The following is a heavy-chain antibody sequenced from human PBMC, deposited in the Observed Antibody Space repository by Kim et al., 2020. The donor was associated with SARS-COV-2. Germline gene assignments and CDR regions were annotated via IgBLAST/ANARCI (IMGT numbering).Heavy chain of an antibody. CDR2: IYYSGST. Sequence: SETLSLTCTVSGGSISSCSYYWGRLRPPQGKGLEWNGSIYYSGSTNYNPSLKSRVTISVDTTKNQFSLKLSSVTAADTAVYYCARDVRRLLIAATPYYFDYWGQGTLVTVSS. J-gene: IGHJ4*02. CDR1: GGSISSCSYY. V-gene: IGHV4-39*02. D-gene: IGHD6-13*01. CDR3: ARDVRRLLIAATPYYFDY.